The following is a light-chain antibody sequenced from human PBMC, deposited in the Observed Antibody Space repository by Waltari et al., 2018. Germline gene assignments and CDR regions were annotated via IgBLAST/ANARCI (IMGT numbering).Light chain of an antibody. J-gene: IGLJ1*01. CDR1: DSDVGAYDF. V-gene: IGLV2-14*01. CDR2: EVS. CDR3: SSYTTSSAPGV. Sequence: QSALTQPASVSGSPGQSITISCSGTDSDVGAYDFVSWYQQHPGKAPHLIIYEVSNWPSGISNRFSASKSGNTASLTISGLQAEDEADDYCSSYTTSSAPGVFGTGTRVTVL.